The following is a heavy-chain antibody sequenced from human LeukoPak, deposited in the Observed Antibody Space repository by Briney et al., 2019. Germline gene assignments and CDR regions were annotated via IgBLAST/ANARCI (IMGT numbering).Heavy chain of an antibody. CDR1: GYTFTSYG. D-gene: IGHD2-15*01. CDR3: ARERTLTSCYDY. V-gene: IGHV1-18*01. J-gene: IGHJ4*02. Sequence: GASVKVSCKASGYTFTSYGISWVRQAPGQGLEWMGWISGYNGKTNYAQKLQGRVTMTTDTSTTTAYMELSRLRSDDTAVYYCARERTLTSCYDYWGQGTLVTVSS. CDR2: ISGYNGKT.